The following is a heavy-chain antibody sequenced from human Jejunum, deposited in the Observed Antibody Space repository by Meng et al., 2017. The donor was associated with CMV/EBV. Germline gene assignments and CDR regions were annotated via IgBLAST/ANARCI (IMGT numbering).Heavy chain of an antibody. V-gene: IGHV3-13*01. CDR1: GFTFSSYD. J-gene: IGHJ4*02. D-gene: IGHD6-19*01. CDR3: ARDHLGIAVAGIFDY. CDR2: IGTTGDT. Sequence: GFTFSSYDMDWVRQTTGKGLEWVSTIGTTGDTYYPGSVKGRFTISRENAKNTLYLQMNSLRAEDTAVYYCARDHLGIAVAGIFDYWGQGTLVTVSS.